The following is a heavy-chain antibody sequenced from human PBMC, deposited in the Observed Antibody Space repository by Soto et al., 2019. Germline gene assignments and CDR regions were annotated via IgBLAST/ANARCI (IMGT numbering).Heavy chain of an antibody. J-gene: IGHJ5*02. CDR1: GGSISSYY. Sequence: SETLSLTCTVSGGSISSYYWSWIRQPPGKGLEWIGYIYYSGSTNYNPSLKSRVTISVDTSKNQFSLKLSSVTAADTAVYYCARGLAAAGIGFDPWGQGTLVTVSS. V-gene: IGHV4-59*01. CDR2: IYYSGST. D-gene: IGHD6-13*01. CDR3: ARGLAAAGIGFDP.